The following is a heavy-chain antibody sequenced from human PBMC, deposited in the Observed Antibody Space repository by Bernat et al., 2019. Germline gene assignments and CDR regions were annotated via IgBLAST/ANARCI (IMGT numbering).Heavy chain of an antibody. V-gene: IGHV3-23*04. Sequence: EVQLVESGGGLVQPGGSLRLSCAASGFTFSTYAMTWVRQAPGKGLEWVSTISDTGGSTYYADSVKGRFTFSRDNSKSTLYLQMNSLRAEDTAVYYCAEDRPPDYSNGFDDWGQGTLVTVSS. J-gene: IGHJ4*02. D-gene: IGHD4-11*01. CDR3: AEDRPPDYSNGFDD. CDR2: ISDTGGST. CDR1: GFTFSTYA.